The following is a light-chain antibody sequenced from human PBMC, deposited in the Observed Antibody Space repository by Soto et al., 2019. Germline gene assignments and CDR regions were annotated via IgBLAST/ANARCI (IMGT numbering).Light chain of an antibody. CDR2: EVN. V-gene: IGLV2-8*01. CDR1: NGDVDAYSR. J-gene: IGLJ2*01. Sequence: QSVLTQPPSVSGSPGQSVTISCTEINGDVDAYSRVSWYHQSPGTAPKLMIYEVNKRPSGVPDRFSGSKSGNTASLTVSGLQPEDDSDYYCSSYAGSNNVVFGGGTKVTVL. CDR3: SSYAGSNNVV.